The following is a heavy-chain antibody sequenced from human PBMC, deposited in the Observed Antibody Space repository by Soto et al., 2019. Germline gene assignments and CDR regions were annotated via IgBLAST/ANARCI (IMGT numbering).Heavy chain of an antibody. D-gene: IGHD2-15*01. CDR1: GFIFSEST. V-gene: IGHV3-64D*06. Sequence: GGSLRLSCSASGFIFSESTIYWVRQVPGKGLEAISAVSTSGRSTYYADSVKDRFTISRDNSKNTLFLQMGSLRPEDTAIYYCVKQAHGLDGVAFDYWGQGTQVTVST. CDR3: VKQAHGLDGVAFDY. CDR2: VSTSGRST. J-gene: IGHJ4*02.